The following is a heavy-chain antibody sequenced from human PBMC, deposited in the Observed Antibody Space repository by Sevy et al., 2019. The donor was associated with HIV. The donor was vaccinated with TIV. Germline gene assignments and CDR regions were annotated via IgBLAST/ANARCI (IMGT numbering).Heavy chain of an antibody. CDR1: GYTFTSYA. J-gene: IGHJ5*02. D-gene: IGHD2-15*01. CDR3: AREGVVVAAGFDP. V-gene: IGHV1-3*01. CDR2: INAGNGNT. Sequence: ASVKVSCKASGYTFTSYAMHWVRQAPGQRLEWMGWINAGNGNTKYAQKFQGRVTITRDTSASTAYMELSSLRSEDTSEYYCAREGVVVAAGFDPWGQGTLVTVSS.